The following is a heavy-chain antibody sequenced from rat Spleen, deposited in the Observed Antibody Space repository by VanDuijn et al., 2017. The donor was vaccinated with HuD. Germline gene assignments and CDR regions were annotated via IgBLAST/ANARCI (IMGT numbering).Heavy chain of an antibody. D-gene: IGHD5-1*01. CDR3: TRNWDY. J-gene: IGHJ3*01. Sequence: EVQLVESDGGLVQPGRSLKLSCAASGFTFSDYNMAWVRQAPKKGLEWVASISNGGGKTYYRDSVKGRFTISRDIARSTLYLQMNSLRSADTATYYCTRNWDYWGQGTLVTVSS. CDR1: GFTFSDYN. V-gene: IGHV5-25*01. CDR2: ISNGGGKT.